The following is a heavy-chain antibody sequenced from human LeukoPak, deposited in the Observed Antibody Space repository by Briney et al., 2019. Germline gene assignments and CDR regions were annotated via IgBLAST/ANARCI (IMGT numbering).Heavy chain of an antibody. V-gene: IGHV3-30*18. CDR3: AKDYYVLLWFARGSNAFDI. CDR2: ISYDGSNK. CDR1: GFTFSSYG. D-gene: IGHD3-10*01. Sequence: GGSLRLSCAASGFTFSSYGMHWVRQAPGKGLEWVAVISYDGSNKYYADSVKGRFTISRDNSKNTLYLQMNSLRAEDTAVYYCAKDYYVLLWFARGSNAFDIWGQGTMVTVSS. J-gene: IGHJ3*02.